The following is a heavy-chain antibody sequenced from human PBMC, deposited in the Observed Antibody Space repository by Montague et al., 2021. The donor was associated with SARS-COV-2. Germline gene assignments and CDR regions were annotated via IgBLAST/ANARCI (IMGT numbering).Heavy chain of an antibody. CDR3: AREIAGATVLDY. CDR1: GFSLSTSGMC. J-gene: IGHJ4*02. V-gene: IGHV2-70*11. CDR2: IDWDDDK. D-gene: IGHD1-26*01. Sequence: PALVNPTQTLTLTCTFSGFSLSTSGMCVSWIRQPPGKALEWLARIDWDDDKYYSTSLKTRLTISKDTSKNQVVLTMTNMDPVDTATYYCAREIAGATVLDYWGQGTLVTVSS.